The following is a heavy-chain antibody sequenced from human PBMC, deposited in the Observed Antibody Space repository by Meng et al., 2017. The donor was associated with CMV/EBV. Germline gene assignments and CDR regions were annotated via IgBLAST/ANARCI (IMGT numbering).Heavy chain of an antibody. CDR1: GFTFSSYS. CDR2: ISSSSSYI. D-gene: IGHD6-6*01. V-gene: IGHV3-21*01. J-gene: IGHJ4*02. CDR3: ARGAARLSPDDY. Sequence: ETLSLTCAASGFTFSSYSMNWVRQAPGKGLEWVSSISSSSSYIYYADSVKGRFTISRDNAKNSLYLQMNSLRAEDTAVYYCARGAARLSPDDYWGQGTLVTVSS.